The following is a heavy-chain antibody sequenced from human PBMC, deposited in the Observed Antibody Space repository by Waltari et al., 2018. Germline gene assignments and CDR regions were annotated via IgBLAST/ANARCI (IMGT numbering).Heavy chain of an antibody. CDR3: AVTPDLPFDY. CDR2: IYYSGST. Sequence: QLQLQESGPGMVKPSETLSLPCTVSGGSISSSSYYWGWVRQPPGKGLEWIGSIYYSGSTYYNPSLKSRVTISVDTSKNQFSLKLSSVTAADTAVYYCAVTPDLPFDYWGQGTLVTVSS. D-gene: IGHD4-17*01. CDR1: GGSISSSSYY. J-gene: IGHJ4*02. V-gene: IGHV4-39*01.